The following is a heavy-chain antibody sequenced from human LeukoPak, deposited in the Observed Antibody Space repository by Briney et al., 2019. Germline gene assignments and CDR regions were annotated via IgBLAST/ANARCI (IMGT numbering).Heavy chain of an antibody. V-gene: IGHV1-2*02. CDR2: INPNSGGT. J-gene: IGHJ4*02. CDR1: GYSFTGHF. Sequence: ASVKVSCKASGYSFTGHFLHWVRQAPGQGLEWMGWINPNSGGTNSAQKFQGRVTMTRDTSISTAYMELSRLKSDDTGVYYCTRDSFRGSGYYVSWGQGTLVTVSS. CDR3: TRDSFRGSGYYVS. D-gene: IGHD3-22*01.